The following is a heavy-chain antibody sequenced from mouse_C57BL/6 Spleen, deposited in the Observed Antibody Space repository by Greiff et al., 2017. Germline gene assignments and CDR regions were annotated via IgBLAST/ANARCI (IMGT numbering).Heavy chain of an antibody. Sequence: EVQLQQSGPELVKPGASVKISCKASGYTFTDYYMNWVKQSHGKSLEWIGDINPTNGGTSYNQKFKGKATLTVDTSSSTAYMELRVLTSEDSAVYDCARAPYYYGSRFAYWGQGTLVTVSA. J-gene: IGHJ3*01. CDR1: GYTFTDYY. CDR3: ARAPYYYGSRFAY. CDR2: INPTNGGT. D-gene: IGHD1-1*01. V-gene: IGHV1-26*01.